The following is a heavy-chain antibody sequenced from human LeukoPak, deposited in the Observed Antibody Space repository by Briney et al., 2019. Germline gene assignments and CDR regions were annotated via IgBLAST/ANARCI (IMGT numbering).Heavy chain of an antibody. D-gene: IGHD3-10*01. CDR1: GGTFSSYA. CDR2: IIPILGIA. V-gene: IGHV1-69*04. CDR3: ARVYSRITMVRGVPLSRYYYYGMDV. Sequence: SVKVSCKASGGTFSSYAISWVRQAPGQGLEWMGRIIPILGIANYAQKFQGRVTITADKSTSTAYMELSSLRSEDTAVYYCARVYSRITMVRGVPLSRYYYYGMDVWGQGTTVTVSS. J-gene: IGHJ6*02.